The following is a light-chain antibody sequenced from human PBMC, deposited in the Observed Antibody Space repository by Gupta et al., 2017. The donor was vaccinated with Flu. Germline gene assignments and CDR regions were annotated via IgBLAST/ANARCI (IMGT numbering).Light chain of an antibody. J-gene: IGLJ1*01. V-gene: IGLV2-11*01. CDR1: SRDVGGYNY. Sequence: QSALTPPRSASGSPGLSVPISCTGTSRDVGGYNYGSWYQQHPGKAPKLMIYDVSKRPAGVPDRFSGSKSGNTASLTTSGLQAEYESDYYCCSYAGTPYVFGTGTKVTVL. CDR3: CSYAGTPYV. CDR2: DVS.